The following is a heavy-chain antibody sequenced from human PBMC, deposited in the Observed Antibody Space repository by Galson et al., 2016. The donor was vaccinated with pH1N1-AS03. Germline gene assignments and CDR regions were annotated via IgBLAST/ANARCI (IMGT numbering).Heavy chain of an antibody. V-gene: IGHV3-30*18. CDR1: GFTFNRHA. Sequence: SLRLSCAASGFTFNRHAMHWVRQAPGKGLEWVAIMSYDGSTKYYTDSVRDRFTISRDNSKKTLYLHMSSLRAEDTAVYCCAKDLHFYDSYYLDYWGRGTLVIVSS. CDR2: MSYDGSTK. J-gene: IGHJ4*02. D-gene: IGHD2/OR15-2a*01. CDR3: AKDLHFYDSYYLDY.